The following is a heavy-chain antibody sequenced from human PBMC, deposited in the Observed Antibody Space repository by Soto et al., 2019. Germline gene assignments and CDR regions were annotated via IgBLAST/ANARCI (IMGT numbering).Heavy chain of an antibody. Sequence: QVQLLESGGGVVQPGGSLRLSCVESGLTFSGLGMKFSSYGMEWVRQAPGKGLEWVALIGGTGSREEYADSVKGRFTIARDNSNNTVYLKMSSLRVEDTGVYYGASSRMPYSDYEPSRDWCPGTRVTVSS. V-gene: IGHV3-33*03. J-gene: IGHJ4*02. CDR1: GLTFSGLGMKFSSYG. D-gene: IGHD5-12*01. CDR3: ASSRMPYSDYEPSRD. CDR2: IGGTGSRE.